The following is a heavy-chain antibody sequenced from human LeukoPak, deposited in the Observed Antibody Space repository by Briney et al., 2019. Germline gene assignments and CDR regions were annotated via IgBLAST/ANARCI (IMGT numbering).Heavy chain of an antibody. Sequence: PGRSLRLSCAASGFTFSSYAMHRVRQAPGKGLEWVAVISYDGSNKYYADSVKGRFTISRDNSKNTLYLQMNSLRAEDTAVYYCARDSLDYYDSSGLIDYWGQGTLVTVSS. CDR2: ISYDGSNK. D-gene: IGHD3-22*01. J-gene: IGHJ4*02. CDR3: ARDSLDYYDSSGLIDY. CDR1: GFTFSSYA. V-gene: IGHV3-30-3*01.